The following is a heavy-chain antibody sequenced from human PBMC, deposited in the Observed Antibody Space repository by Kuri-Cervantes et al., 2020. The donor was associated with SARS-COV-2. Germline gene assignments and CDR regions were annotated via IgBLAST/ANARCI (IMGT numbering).Heavy chain of an antibody. Sequence: SETLSLTFTVTGGSISSSSYYWGWIRQPPGKGLEWIGTIYYSGNTYYKPSLKDRITISVYTSKNSFSLKLGTVTAADTAVNYCARHVELIRRFDYWGQGTLVTVSS. CDR3: ARHVELIRRFDY. CDR1: GGSISSSSYY. D-gene: IGHD3-16*01. CDR2: IYYSGNT. V-gene: IGHV4-39*01. J-gene: IGHJ4*02.